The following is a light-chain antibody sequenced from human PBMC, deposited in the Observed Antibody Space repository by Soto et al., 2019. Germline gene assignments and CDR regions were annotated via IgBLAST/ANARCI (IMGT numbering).Light chain of an antibody. CDR1: SSDIGGYNY. CDR3: CSFTSSSSVI. J-gene: IGLJ2*01. CDR2: DVS. V-gene: IGLV2-14*03. Sequence: QSALTQPASVSGSPGQSITISCAGSSSDIGGYNYVSWYQHHPGKAPKLMIYDVSIRPSGVPNRFSGSKSGNTASLSISGLQAEDEADYYCCSFTSSSSVIFGGGTKLTVL.